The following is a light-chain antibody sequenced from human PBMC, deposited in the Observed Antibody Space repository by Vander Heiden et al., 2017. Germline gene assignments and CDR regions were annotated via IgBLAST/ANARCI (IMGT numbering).Light chain of an antibody. CDR3: QQRSNWPPLT. J-gene: IGKJ4*01. CDR2: DAS. Sequence: EIVLTQSPATLSLSPGERATLSCRASQSVSSYLAWYQQKPGQAPRLLIYDASNRDTGIPARFSGSGYGTDFTLTISSRELEDFAVYYCQQRSNWPPLTFGGGTKVEIK. CDR1: QSVSSY. V-gene: IGKV3-11*01.